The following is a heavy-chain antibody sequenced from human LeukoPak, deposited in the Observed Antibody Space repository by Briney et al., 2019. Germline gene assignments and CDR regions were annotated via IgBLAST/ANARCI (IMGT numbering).Heavy chain of an antibody. V-gene: IGHV1-2*02. CDR1: GYTFTSYD. Sequence: ASVKVSCKASGYTFTSYDINWVRQATGQGLEWMGWMNPNSGGTNYAQKFQGRVTMTRDTSISTAYMELSRLRSDDTAVYYCARARESYDYVWGSYRYRNDAFDIWGQGTMVTVSS. CDR2: MNPNSGGT. CDR3: ARARESYDYVWGSYRYRNDAFDI. J-gene: IGHJ3*02. D-gene: IGHD3-16*02.